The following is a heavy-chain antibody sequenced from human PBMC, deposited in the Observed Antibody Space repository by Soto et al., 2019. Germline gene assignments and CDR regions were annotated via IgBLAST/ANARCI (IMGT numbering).Heavy chain of an antibody. J-gene: IGHJ4*02. CDR3: ASPKYCSRTSCYTRFEY. CDR2: ISGSGGST. V-gene: IGHV3-23*01. CDR1: GFTFSSYA. Sequence: GSLRLSCAASGFTFSSYAMSWVRQAPGKGLEWVSGISGSGGSTNYADSVKGRFTISRDNSKNTLYVQMNSLRVEDTAVYYCASPKYCSRTSCYTRFEYWGQGTLVTVSS. D-gene: IGHD2-2*02.